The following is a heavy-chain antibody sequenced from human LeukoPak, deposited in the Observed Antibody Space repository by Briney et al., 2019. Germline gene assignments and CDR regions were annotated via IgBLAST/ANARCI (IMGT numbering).Heavy chain of an antibody. CDR2: INPSGGST. Sequence: GASVKVSCKASGYTFTSYYMHWVRQAPGQGLEWMGIINPSGGSTSYAQKFQGRVTMTRDTSTSTVYMELSSLRSEDTAVYYCARDPNYPVPCYYFDYWGQGTLVTVSS. J-gene: IGHJ4*02. D-gene: IGHD5-24*01. V-gene: IGHV1-46*01. CDR1: GYTFTSYY. CDR3: ARDPNYPVPCYYFDY.